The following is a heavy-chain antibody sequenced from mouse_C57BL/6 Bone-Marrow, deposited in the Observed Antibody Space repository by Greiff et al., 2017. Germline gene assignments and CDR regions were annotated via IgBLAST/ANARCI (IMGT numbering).Heavy chain of an antibody. CDR3: ARENYSNYLDY. J-gene: IGHJ2*01. Sequence: EVKLMESGPGLVKPSQSLSLTCSVTGYSITSGYYWNWIRQFPGNKLEWMGYISYDGSNNYNPSLKNRISITRDTSKNQFFLKLNSVTTEDTATYYCARENYSNYLDYWGQGTTRTVSS. V-gene: IGHV3-6*01. CDR1: GYSITSGYY. D-gene: IGHD2-5*01. CDR2: ISYDGSN.